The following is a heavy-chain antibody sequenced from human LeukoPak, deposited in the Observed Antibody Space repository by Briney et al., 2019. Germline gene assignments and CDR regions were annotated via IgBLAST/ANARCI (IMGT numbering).Heavy chain of an antibody. J-gene: IGHJ5*02. V-gene: IGHV3-30*02. CDR1: GFTFSSYG. D-gene: IGHD2-15*01. Sequence: GGSLRLSCAASGFTFSSYGMHWVRQAPGKGLEWVAFIRYDGSNKYYADSVKGRFTISRDNSKNTLYLEMNSVRAKDTGVYYCAKDRVDYCSGRSCYSCWFDHWGQGTLVTVSS. CDR2: IRYDGSNK. CDR3: AKDRVDYCSGRSCYSCWFDH.